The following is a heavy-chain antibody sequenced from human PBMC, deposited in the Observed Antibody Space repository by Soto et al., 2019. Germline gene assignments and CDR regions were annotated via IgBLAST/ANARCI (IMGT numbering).Heavy chain of an antibody. CDR2: TNTDGSST. J-gene: IGHJ5*02. Sequence: HPXVSLRLSFAASGFTFSNYCIHWVRQVPGKGLVWVSRTNTDGSSTNYADSVKGRFTVSRDNADNTLYLQMSSLRAEDTAVYYCARDHCSTSTCYTVWFDHWGQGTLVTVSS. V-gene: IGHV3-74*01. CDR1: GFTFSNYC. D-gene: IGHD2-2*01. CDR3: ARDHCSTSTCYTVWFDH.